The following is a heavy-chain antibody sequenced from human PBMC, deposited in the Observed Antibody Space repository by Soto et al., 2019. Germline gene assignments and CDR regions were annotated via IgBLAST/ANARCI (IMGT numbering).Heavy chain of an antibody. J-gene: IGHJ5*02. CDR1: GGSISSYY. D-gene: IGHD1-7*01. V-gene: IGHV4-59*01. CDR2: IYYSGST. CDR3: ARVGTRAFSGWFDP. Sequence: SENLSLTCTVSGGSISSYYWSWIRQPPGKGLEWIGYIYYSGSTNYNPSLKSRVTISVDTSKNQFSLKLSSVTAADTAVYYCARVGTRAFSGWFDPWGQGTLVTVSS.